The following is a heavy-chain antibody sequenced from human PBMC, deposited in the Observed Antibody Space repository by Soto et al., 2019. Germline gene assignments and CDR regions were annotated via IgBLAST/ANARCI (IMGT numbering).Heavy chain of an antibody. J-gene: IGHJ3*02. Sequence: QVKLQQSGPGLVKPSQTLSLTCAISGDSVSSNSAAWNWLRQSPLRGLEWLGRTYYRSKWSNDYLASVKGRVTINPDTSKNQFSLQLNSVTPEDTAVYYCARGGDAFDIWGQGTMVTVSS. D-gene: IGHD3-16*01. CDR2: TYYRSKWSN. CDR3: ARGGDAFDI. V-gene: IGHV6-1*01. CDR1: GDSVSSNSAA.